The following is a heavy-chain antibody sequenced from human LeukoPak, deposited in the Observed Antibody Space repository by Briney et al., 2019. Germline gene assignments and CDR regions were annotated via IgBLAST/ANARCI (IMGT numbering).Heavy chain of an antibody. CDR3: ARDLVVTKRSNYYYYCGMDV. CDR2: IYYSGST. V-gene: IGHV4-59*01. Sequence: SETLSLTCTVSGGSISSYYWSWIRQPPGKGLEWIGYIYYSGSTNYNPSLKSRVTISVDTSKNQFSLKLSSVTAEDTAVYYCARDLVVTKRSNYYYYCGMDVWGQGTTVTVSS. J-gene: IGHJ6*02. CDR1: GGSISSYY. D-gene: IGHD3-22*01.